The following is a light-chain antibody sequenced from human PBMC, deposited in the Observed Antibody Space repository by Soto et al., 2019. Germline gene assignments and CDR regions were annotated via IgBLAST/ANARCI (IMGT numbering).Light chain of an antibody. J-gene: IGLJ2*01. Sequence: QSALTQPASVSGSPGQSITISCTGTSSDIGAYNCVSWYQQHPGKAPKLMLYDVNIRPSGVSNRFSGSKSGNTASLTISGLQAEDGADYYCTSWTTSTTMIFGGGTKLTVL. V-gene: IGLV2-14*03. CDR2: DVN. CDR1: SSDIGAYNC. CDR3: TSWTTSTTMI.